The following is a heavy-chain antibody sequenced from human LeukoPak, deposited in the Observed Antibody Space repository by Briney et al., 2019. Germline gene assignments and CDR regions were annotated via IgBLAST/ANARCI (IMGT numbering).Heavy chain of an antibody. V-gene: IGHV3-9*01. Sequence: GRSLRLSCAASGFTFDDYAMHWVRQAPGKGLEWVSGISWNSGNIGYADSVKGRFTISRDNAKNSLYLQMNSLRAEDTALYYCPKDGITGTNSNYYYYMDVWGKGTTVTVSS. D-gene: IGHD1-7*01. CDR2: ISWNSGNI. CDR3: PKDGITGTNSNYYYYMDV. CDR1: GFTFDDYA. J-gene: IGHJ6*03.